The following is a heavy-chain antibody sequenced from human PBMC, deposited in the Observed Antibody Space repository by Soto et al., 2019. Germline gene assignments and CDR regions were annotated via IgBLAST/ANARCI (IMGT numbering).Heavy chain of an antibody. V-gene: IGHV3-15*07. D-gene: IGHD1-7*01. Sequence: PGGSLRLSCAASGFTFSNAWMNWVRQAPGKGLEWVGRIKSKTDGGTTDYAAPVKGRFTISRDDSKNTLHLQMNSLKTEDTAVYYCTTATDILSAGTTFESDYFDYWGQGTLVTVSS. CDR3: TTATDILSAGTTFESDYFDY. CDR2: IKSKTDGGTT. CDR1: GFTFSNAW. J-gene: IGHJ4*02.